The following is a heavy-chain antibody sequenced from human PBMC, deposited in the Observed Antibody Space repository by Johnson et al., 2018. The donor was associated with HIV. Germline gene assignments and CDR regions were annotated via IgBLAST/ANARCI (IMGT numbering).Heavy chain of an antibody. D-gene: IGHD3-22*01. V-gene: IGHV3-30*18. CDR1: GFTFDDYG. CDR3: AKGIVVGVRAFDI. CDR2: ISYDGSNK. Sequence: QMQLVESGGGVVRPGGSLRLSCAASGFTFDDYGMSWVRQAPGKGLEWVAVISYDGSNKYYADSVKGRFTISRDNSKNTLYLQMNSLRAEDTAVYYCAKGIVVGVRAFDIWGQGTMVTVSS. J-gene: IGHJ3*02.